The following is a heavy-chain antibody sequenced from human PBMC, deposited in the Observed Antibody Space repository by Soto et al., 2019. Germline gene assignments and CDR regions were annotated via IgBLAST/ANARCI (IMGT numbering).Heavy chain of an antibody. V-gene: IGHV3-23*01. CDR2: ITNSGDST. J-gene: IGHJ5*02. Sequence: GGSLRLSCAASGFTFSSYAMNWVRQAPGKGLEWVSAITNSGDSTYYADSVKGRFTIFRDNSENTLYLQMNSLRAEDTAVYYCAKPQTGTLFGGFDPWGQGTLVTVSS. CDR3: AKPQTGTLFGGFDP. CDR1: GFTFSSYA. D-gene: IGHD1-7*01.